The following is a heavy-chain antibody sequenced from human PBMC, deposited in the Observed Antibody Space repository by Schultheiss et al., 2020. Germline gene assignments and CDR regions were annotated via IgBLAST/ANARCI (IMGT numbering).Heavy chain of an antibody. CDR1: GFTFSSYA. Sequence: GGSLRLSCAASGFTFSSYAMHWVRQAPGKGLEWVGRIKSKTDGGTTDYAAPVKGRFTISRDDSKNTLYLQMNSLKTEDTAVYYCTDMGHSNGLDVWGQGTTVTVS. J-gene: IGHJ6*02. CDR2: IKSKTDGGTT. CDR3: TDMGHSNGLDV. V-gene: IGHV3-15*07. D-gene: IGHD2-15*01.